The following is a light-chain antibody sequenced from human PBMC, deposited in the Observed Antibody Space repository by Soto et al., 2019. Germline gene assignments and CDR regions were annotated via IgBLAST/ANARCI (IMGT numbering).Light chain of an antibody. CDR2: GNS. Sequence: QSVLTQPPSVSGAPGQRVTISCTGSSSNIGANCDVHWYQHLPGTVPKLLIFGNSNRPSGVPDRFSGSKSDTSASLAITGLQAEDEADYYCQSYDSSLDAVLFGGGTKVTVL. CDR1: SSNIGANCD. J-gene: IGLJ2*01. V-gene: IGLV1-40*01. CDR3: QSYDSSLDAVL.